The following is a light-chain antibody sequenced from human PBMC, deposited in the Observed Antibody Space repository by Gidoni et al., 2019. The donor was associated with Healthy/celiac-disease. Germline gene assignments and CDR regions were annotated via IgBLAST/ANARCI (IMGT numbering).Light chain of an antibody. CDR3: SSYTSSSTLV. J-gene: IGLJ2*01. Sequence: QPALRQPASVYGSPGQSITISFTVTSIDVGGYNYVSWYQQHPGKAPKLMTYDVSNRPSGVSNRFSGSKSGNTASLTISALQAEDEADYYCSSYTSSSTLVFGGGTKLTVL. CDR1: SIDVGGYNY. V-gene: IGLV2-14*03. CDR2: DVS.